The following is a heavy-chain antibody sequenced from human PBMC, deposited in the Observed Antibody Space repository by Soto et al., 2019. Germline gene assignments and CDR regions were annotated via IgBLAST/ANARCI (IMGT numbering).Heavy chain of an antibody. D-gene: IGHD1-26*01. V-gene: IGHV6-1*01. CDR1: GDSVSSNSAG. Sequence: LSLTCAITGDSVSSNSAGWSWVRQSPSRGLEWLGRTYYRSKWYYEYAVSVRGRITINPDTSKNQYSLQLNSVTPEDTAVYFCARGEQYSGRIFDYWGQGTLVTV. CDR3: ARGEQYSGRIFDY. J-gene: IGHJ4*01. CDR2: TYYRSKWYY.